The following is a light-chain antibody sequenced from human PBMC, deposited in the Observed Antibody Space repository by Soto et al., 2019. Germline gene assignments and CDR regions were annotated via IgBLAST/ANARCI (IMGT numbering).Light chain of an antibody. CDR2: KAS. Sequence: DIQMTQSPSTLSGSVGDRVTITCRASQTISSWLAWYQQKPGKAPKLLIYKASSLESGVPSRFSGSGSGTEFTLTITSLQPEDFATYYCVQHRSYPWTFGQGTKVDI. J-gene: IGKJ1*01. CDR3: VQHRSYPWT. V-gene: IGKV1-5*03. CDR1: QTISSW.